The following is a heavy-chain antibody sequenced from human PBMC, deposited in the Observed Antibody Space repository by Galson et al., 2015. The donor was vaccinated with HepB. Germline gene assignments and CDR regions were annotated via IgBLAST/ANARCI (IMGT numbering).Heavy chain of an antibody. CDR3: ARVGSSGWYYFDY. D-gene: IGHD6-19*01. J-gene: IGHJ4*02. CDR1: DYTSTTYG. V-gene: IGHV1-18*04. Sequence: CKASDYTSTTYGLSWVRQAPGEGLEWMGWISVHNGNANYAQKVQGRVTMTADTSTSTAYMELRSLRSDDTALYYCARVGSSGWYYFDYWGQGTLVTVSS. CDR2: ISVHNGNA.